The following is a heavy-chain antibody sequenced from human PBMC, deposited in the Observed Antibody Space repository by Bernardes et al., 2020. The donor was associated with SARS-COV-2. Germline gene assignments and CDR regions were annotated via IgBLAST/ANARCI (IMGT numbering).Heavy chain of an antibody. Sequence: GGSLRLSCAASGFTFSSYSMNWVRQAPGKGLEWVSSISSSSSYIYYADSVKGRFTTSRDNAKNSLYLQMNSLRAEDTAVYYCARHEGMEMLLLFRVVDGMDVWGQGTTVTVSS. CDR2: ISSSSSYI. J-gene: IGHJ6*02. CDR3: ARHEGMEMLLLFRVVDGMDV. V-gene: IGHV3-21*01. CDR1: GFTFSSYS. D-gene: IGHD2-15*01.